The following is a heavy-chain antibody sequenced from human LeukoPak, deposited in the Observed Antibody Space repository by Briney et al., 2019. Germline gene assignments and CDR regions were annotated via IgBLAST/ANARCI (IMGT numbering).Heavy chain of an antibody. Sequence: GGSLRLSCAASGFTFSDYAMHWVRQAPGKGLEWVAFISYDGSNKYYADSLKGRFTISRDNSKNTLYLQMNSLRADDTAVYYCARDDRGFDPWGQGTLVTVSS. CDR2: ISYDGSNK. CDR3: ARDDRGFDP. D-gene: IGHD3-10*01. J-gene: IGHJ5*02. V-gene: IGHV3-30-3*01. CDR1: GFTFSDYA.